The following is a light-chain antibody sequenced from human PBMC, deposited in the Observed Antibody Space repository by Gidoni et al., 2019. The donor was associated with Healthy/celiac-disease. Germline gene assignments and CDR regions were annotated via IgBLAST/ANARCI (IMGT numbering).Light chain of an antibody. CDR2: LNSDGSH. CDR1: SGHSSYA. CDR3: QTWGTGIQV. V-gene: IGLV4-69*01. J-gene: IGLJ2*01. Sequence: HLVLTQSPSASASLGASVKLTCTLSSGHSSYAIAWHQQQPEKGPRSLMKLNSDGSHSKGDGIPDRFSGSSSGAERYLTIASRQSEDEADDYCQTWGTGIQVFGGGTKLTVL.